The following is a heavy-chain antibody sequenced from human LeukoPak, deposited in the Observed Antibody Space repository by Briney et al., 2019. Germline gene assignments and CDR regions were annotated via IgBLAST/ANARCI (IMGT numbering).Heavy chain of an antibody. CDR2: ISHTGSA. D-gene: IGHD3-10*01. J-gene: IGHJ6*04. V-gene: IGHV4-34*01. CDR1: GGSFSGYY. CDR3: ARQGSYYYGSGSYYAPPPV. Sequence: PSETLSLTCTVYGGSFSGYYWSWIRQPPGKGLEWIGEISHTGSAKYNPSLKTRVTISVDTSKNQFSLKLSSMTAADTAVYYCARQGSYYYGSGSYYAPPPVWGNGTTVTISS.